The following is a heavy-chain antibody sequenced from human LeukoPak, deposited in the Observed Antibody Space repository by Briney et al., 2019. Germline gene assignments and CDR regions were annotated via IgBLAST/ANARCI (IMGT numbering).Heavy chain of an antibody. J-gene: IGHJ4*02. V-gene: IGHV1-69*13. D-gene: IGHD1-1*01. CDR1: GGTFSNHA. CDR2: IIPIFGTA. CDR3: ARAHRQLERLGRYYFDY. Sequence: SVKVSCKASGGTFSNHAVSWVRQAPGQGLEWMGGIIPIFGTANYAQKFQGRVTITADESTSTAYMELSSLRSGDTAVYYCARAHRQLERLGRYYFDYWGQGTLVTVSS.